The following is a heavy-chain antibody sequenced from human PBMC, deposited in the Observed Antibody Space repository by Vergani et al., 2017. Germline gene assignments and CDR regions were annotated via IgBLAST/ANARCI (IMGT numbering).Heavy chain of an antibody. Sequence: QVQLQQWGAGLLKPSETLSLTCAVYGGSFSGYYWSWIRQPPGKGLEWIGEINHSGSTNYNPSLKSRVTISVDTSKNQFSLKLSSVTAADTAVYYCARGLVRLGLWPWGQGTLVTVSS. V-gene: IGHV4-34*01. CDR3: ARGLVRLGLWP. CDR2: INHSGST. CDR1: GGSFSGYY. D-gene: IGHD4/OR15-4a*01. J-gene: IGHJ5*02.